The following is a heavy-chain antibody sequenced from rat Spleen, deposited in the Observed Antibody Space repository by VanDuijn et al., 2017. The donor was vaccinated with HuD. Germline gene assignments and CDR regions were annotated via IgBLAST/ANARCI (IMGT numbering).Heavy chain of an antibody. J-gene: IGHJ2*01. CDR3: ASGILDF. Sequence: EVQLVESGGGLVQPGRSLKLSCVASGFTFNNYWMTWIRQAPGKGLEWVASISNTGGTTYYPDSVKGRFTISRANAKSTLYLQMNSLQTEDTAMYFCASGILDFWGQGVMVTVSS. CDR2: ISNTGGTT. CDR1: GFTFNNYW. D-gene: IGHD1-4*01. V-gene: IGHV5-31*01.